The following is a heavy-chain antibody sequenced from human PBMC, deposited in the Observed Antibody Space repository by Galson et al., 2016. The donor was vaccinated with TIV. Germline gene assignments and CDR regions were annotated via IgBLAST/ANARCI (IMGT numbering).Heavy chain of an antibody. V-gene: IGHV3-7*03. Sequence: SLRLSCAASGFSFSAYWMNWVRQAPGEGLELVAKIKGDGSETDYVDSVKGRFIVSRDNAKNSVFLQMNSLRAADTAVYYCAKDGYWSFDSWGQGTLVTVSS. D-gene: IGHD2-8*02. CDR1: GFSFSAYW. CDR2: IKGDGSET. J-gene: IGHJ4*02. CDR3: AKDGYWSFDS.